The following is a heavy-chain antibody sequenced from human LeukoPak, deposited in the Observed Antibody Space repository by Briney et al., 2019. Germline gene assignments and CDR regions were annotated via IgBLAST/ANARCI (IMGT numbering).Heavy chain of an antibody. V-gene: IGHV3-23*01. CDR1: GFTFSSYA. J-gene: IGHJ3*02. CDR2: ISGSGGNT. CDR3: AKGPAAVLDAFDI. Sequence: GGSLRLSCAASGFTFSSYAMSWVRQAPGKGLEWVSAISGSGGNTYYADSVKGRFTISRDNSKNTLYLQMNSLRAEDTAVYYCAKGPAAVLDAFDIWGQGTMVIVSS. D-gene: IGHD2-2*01.